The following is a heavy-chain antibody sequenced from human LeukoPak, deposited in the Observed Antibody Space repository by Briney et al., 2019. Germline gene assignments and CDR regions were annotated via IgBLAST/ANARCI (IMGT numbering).Heavy chain of an antibody. CDR1: GGSISSYY. CDR3: ARDHKEPNDSSDYYYVAQFDS. CDR2: IYTSGST. D-gene: IGHD3-22*01. Sequence: SETLSLTCTVSGGSISSYYWSWIRQPAGQGREWIGRIYTSGSTNYNPSPKSRVTMSVDTSKNQFSLKLSSVTAADTTVYYCARDHKEPNDSSDYYYVAQFDSWGQGTLVTVSS. V-gene: IGHV4-4*07. J-gene: IGHJ4*02.